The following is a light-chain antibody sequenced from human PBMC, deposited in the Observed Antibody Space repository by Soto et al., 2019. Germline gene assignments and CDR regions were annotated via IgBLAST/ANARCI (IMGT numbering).Light chain of an antibody. CDR1: SRDIGAYNS. J-gene: IGLJ3*02. CDR3: ASYTSSNTLV. V-gene: IGLV2-14*01. Sequence: QSVLTQPASVSGSPGQSLTISCAGTSRDIGAYNSVSWYQQHPGKAPKVMIVDVSARPSGVSDRFSGSKSDNTASLTISGLRAEDEADYYCASYTSSNTLVFGGGTQLTVL. CDR2: DVS.